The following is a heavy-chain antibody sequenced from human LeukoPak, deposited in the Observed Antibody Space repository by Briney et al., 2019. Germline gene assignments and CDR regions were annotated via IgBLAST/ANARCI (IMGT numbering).Heavy chain of an antibody. CDR1: GLTFVNFK. J-gene: IGHJ4*02. CDR3: ASWAGNTQSDSWSGPFDY. Sequence: GGSLRLSCAVSGLTFVNFKMNWVRQAPGKGLEWVSYISDSGRTTFYADSVKGRFTISRDNAKNSLYLQMSSLRVEDTAVYYCASWAGNTQSDSWSGPFDYWGQGTLVTVSS. CDR2: ISDSGRTT. V-gene: IGHV3-48*03. D-gene: IGHD3-3*01.